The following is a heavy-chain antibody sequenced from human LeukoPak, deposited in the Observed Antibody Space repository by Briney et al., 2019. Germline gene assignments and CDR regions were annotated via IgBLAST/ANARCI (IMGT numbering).Heavy chain of an antibody. CDR1: GYTFTGYY. CDR3: ARDQYYDSSGYYGYYYYGMDV. CDR2: INPSGGST. J-gene: IGHJ6*02. Sequence: ASVKVSCKASGYTFTGYYMHWVRQAPGQGLEWMGIINPSGGSTSYAQKFQGRVTMTRDTSTSTVYMELSSLRSEDTAVYYCARDQYYDSSGYYGYYYYGMDVWGQGTTVTVSS. D-gene: IGHD3-22*01. V-gene: IGHV1-46*01.